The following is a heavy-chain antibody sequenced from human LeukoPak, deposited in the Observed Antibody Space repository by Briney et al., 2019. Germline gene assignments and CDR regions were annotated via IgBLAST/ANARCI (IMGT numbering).Heavy chain of an antibody. D-gene: IGHD2-21*01. V-gene: IGHV3-48*02. CDR3: AREQYCGGDCYNAGSDY. CDR1: GFTFSSYS. Sequence: PGVSLRLSCAASGFTFSSYSMNWVRQAPGKGLEWVSYISSSSSTIYYADSVKGRFTISRDNAKNSLYLQMNSLRDEDTAVYYCAREQYCGGDCYNAGSDYWGQGTLVTVSS. J-gene: IGHJ4*02. CDR2: ISSSSSTI.